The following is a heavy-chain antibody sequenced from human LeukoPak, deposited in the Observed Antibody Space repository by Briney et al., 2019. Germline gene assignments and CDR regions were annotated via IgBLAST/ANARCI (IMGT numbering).Heavy chain of an antibody. CDR2: ISYDGSNK. J-gene: IGHJ3*02. CDR3: AAGDCSSTSCYSGDAFDI. V-gene: IGHV3-30-3*01. Sequence: GGSLRLSCAASGFTFSSYAMHWVRQAPGKGLEWVAVISYDGSNKYYADSVRGRFTISRDNSKNTLYLQMNSLRAEDTAVYYCAAGDCSSTSCYSGDAFDIWGQGTMVTVSS. CDR1: GFTFSSYA. D-gene: IGHD2-2*01.